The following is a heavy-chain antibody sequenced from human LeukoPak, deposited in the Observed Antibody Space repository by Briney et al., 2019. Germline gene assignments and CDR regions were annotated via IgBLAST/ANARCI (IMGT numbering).Heavy chain of an antibody. CDR1: GGSISNY. Sequence: SETLSLTCTVAGGSISNYWTWIRQPAGKGLEWIGRIYPSGSTNYNPSLKSRVTMSVDTSKNQFSLKLSSVTAADTAVHYCARENSGSYREFDYWGQGTLVTVSS. V-gene: IGHV4-4*07. D-gene: IGHD1-26*01. CDR2: IYPSGST. J-gene: IGHJ4*02. CDR3: ARENSGSYREFDY.